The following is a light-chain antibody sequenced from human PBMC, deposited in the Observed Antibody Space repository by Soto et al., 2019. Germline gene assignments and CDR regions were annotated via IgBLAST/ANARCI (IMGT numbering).Light chain of an antibody. CDR1: QDGRTY. V-gene: IGKV1-33*01. J-gene: IGKJ4*01. CDR3: QQYDNRLT. CDR2: DAS. Sequence: DIQMTQSPSSLSASVGDRVTITCQASQDGRTYLNWYQQTPGQAPKLLIYDASNLETGVPSRFSGSGSGTDFTFTISSLQPEDIGTYYCQQYDNRLTFGGGTKVEIK.